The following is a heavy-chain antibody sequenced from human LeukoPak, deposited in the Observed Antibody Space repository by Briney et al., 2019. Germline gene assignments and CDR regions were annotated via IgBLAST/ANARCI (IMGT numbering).Heavy chain of an antibody. Sequence: ASVKVSCKASGYTFTSEDINWVRQANGQGLEWMGWVNPDSGDTAYAQKLQGRVTMTTDTSTSTAYMELRSLRSDDTAVYYCARSFEQQLSDYWGQGTLVTVSS. V-gene: IGHV1-18*01. J-gene: IGHJ4*02. D-gene: IGHD6-13*01. CDR1: GYTFTSED. CDR3: ARSFEQQLSDY. CDR2: VNPDSGDT.